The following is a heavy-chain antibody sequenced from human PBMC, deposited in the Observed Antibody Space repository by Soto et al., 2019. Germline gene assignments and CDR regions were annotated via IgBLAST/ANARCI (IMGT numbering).Heavy chain of an antibody. Sequence: EVKVVESGGGLVQPGGSLRLSCAASGFTLSDYWMSWVRQAPGKGLEWVANIKRDGSEKYYVDSVKGRFTISRDNAKNSLYLQMNSLRVEDTAVYYSARDIGYGDYWGQGTLVTVSS. CDR1: GFTLSDYW. J-gene: IGHJ4*02. CDR2: IKRDGSEK. D-gene: IGHD3-22*01. V-gene: IGHV3-7*04. CDR3: ARDIGYGDY.